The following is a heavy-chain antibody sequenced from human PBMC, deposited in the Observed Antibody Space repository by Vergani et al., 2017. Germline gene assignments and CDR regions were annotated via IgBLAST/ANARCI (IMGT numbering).Heavy chain of an antibody. CDR2: IYTSGST. CDR3: ARGAVVVAATLGYYYYYGMDV. J-gene: IGHJ6*02. V-gene: IGHV4-59*10. D-gene: IGHD2-15*01. CDR1: GGSFSGYY. Sequence: QVQLQQWGAGLLKPSETLSLTCAVYGGSFSGYYWSWIRQPAGKGLEWIGRIYTSGSTNYNPPLKSRVTISVDTSKNQFSLKLSSVTAADTAVYYCARGAVVVAATLGYYYYYGMDVWGQGTTVTVSS.